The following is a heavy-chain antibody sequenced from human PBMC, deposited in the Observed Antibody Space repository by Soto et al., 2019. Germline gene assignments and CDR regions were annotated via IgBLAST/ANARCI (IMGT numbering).Heavy chain of an antibody. V-gene: IGHV4-38-2*01. CDR3: ARGAPRGIIHDFGS. D-gene: IGHD3-16*02. Sequence: EGLSLKDADANFSLSMEYYGGWIRQPPGKGLEWIGSIHQSGSHYYTPSLKSRLTISIDMSKKQFSPSLRSVTAADTAVYYCARGAPRGIIHDFGSWGQGSVVT. J-gene: IGHJ4*02. CDR2: IHQSGSH. CDR1: NFSLSMEYY.